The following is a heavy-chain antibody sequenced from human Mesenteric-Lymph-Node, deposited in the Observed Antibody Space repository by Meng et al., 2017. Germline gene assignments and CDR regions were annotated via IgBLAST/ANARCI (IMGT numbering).Heavy chain of an antibody. CDR3: ARVSSYYVLWGHFDY. CDR2: ISAYNGNT. D-gene: IGHD1-26*01. J-gene: IGHJ4*02. Sequence: GQVVQSGAGVKKPGASVKVSCKASGYTFTSYGISWVRQAPGQGLEWMGWISAYNGNTNYAQKLQGRVTMTTDTSTSTAYMELRSLRSDDTAVYYCARVSSYYVLWGHFDYWGQGTLVTVSS. V-gene: IGHV1-18*01. CDR1: GYTFTSYG.